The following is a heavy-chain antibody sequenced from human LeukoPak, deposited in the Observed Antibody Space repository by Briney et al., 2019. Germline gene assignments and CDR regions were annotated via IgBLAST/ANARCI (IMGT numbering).Heavy chain of an antibody. Sequence: SETLSLTCTVSGGSISSYYWSWVRQPPGKGLEWIGYIYYSGSTNYNPSLKSRVTISVDTSKNQFSLKLSSVTAADTAVYYCARLYRDGYKDRDYWGRGTLVTVSS. CDR3: ARLYRDGYKDRDY. CDR1: GGSISSYY. J-gene: IGHJ4*02. V-gene: IGHV4-59*08. D-gene: IGHD5-24*01. CDR2: IYYSGST.